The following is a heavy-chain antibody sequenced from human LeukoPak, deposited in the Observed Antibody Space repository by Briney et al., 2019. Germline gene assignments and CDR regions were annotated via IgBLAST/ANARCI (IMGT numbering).Heavy chain of an antibody. D-gene: IGHD3-3*01. V-gene: IGHV3-30*02. CDR1: GFTFSSYG. J-gene: IGHJ4*02. Sequence: PGGSLRLSCAASGFTFSSYGMHWVRQAPGKGLEWVAFIRYDGSNKYFADSVKGRFTISRDSSRNTLYLQMNSLRAEDTAVYYCASATIFGVVIYYWGQGTLVTVSS. CDR2: IRYDGSNK. CDR3: ASATIFGVVIYY.